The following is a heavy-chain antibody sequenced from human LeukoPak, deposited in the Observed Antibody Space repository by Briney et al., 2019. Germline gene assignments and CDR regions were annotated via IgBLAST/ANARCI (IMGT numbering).Heavy chain of an antibody. Sequence: GASVKVSCTTSGYTFTTFGITWVRRAPGQGLEWMGWISTYFGYTKFAPKFQGRVTLTTDTSTSTAYMELRSLTYDDTAVYYCARDLNLNGFGEFLFDYWGQGSLVTVSS. CDR1: GYTFTTFG. D-gene: IGHD1-1*01. J-gene: IGHJ4*02. CDR3: ARDLNLNGFGEFLFDY. CDR2: ISTYFGYT. V-gene: IGHV1-18*01.